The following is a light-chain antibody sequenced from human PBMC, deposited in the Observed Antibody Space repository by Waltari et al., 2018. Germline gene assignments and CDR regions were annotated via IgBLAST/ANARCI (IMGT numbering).Light chain of an antibody. J-gene: IGKJ4*01. CDR1: QPISPY. Sequence: DTLMTQSPSSLSASFGDPVTITCRATQPISPYVNWYKKTPGMAPRLLIFSASTLHPDVSSRFRGSGSGTDFTLTITDLQPDDFATYYCQQSYSAPLHFGGGTRVDI. V-gene: IGKV1-39*01. CDR2: SAS. CDR3: QQSYSAPLH.